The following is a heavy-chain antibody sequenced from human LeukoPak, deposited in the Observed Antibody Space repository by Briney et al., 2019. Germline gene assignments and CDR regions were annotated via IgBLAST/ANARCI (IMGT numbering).Heavy chain of an antibody. Sequence: GASVKVSCKASGYTFTSYGISWVRQAPGQGLEWMGWISAYNGNTNYAQKLQGRVTMTTDTSTSTAYMELRSLRSDDTAVYYCARVRVGATRRGNAFDIWGQETMVTVSS. D-gene: IGHD1-26*01. CDR3: ARVRVGATRRGNAFDI. CDR2: ISAYNGNT. V-gene: IGHV1-18*01. CDR1: GYTFTSYG. J-gene: IGHJ3*02.